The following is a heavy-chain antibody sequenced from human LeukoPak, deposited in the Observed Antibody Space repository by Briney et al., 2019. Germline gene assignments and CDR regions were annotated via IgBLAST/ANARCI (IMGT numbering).Heavy chain of an antibody. CDR1: GYTFTSYD. D-gene: IGHD5-18*01. CDR3: LAGGYSYGWWYFDY. CDR2: MNPNSGNT. J-gene: IGHJ4*02. Sequence: ASVKVSCKASGYTFTSYDINWVRQATGQGLEWMGWMNPNSGNTGYAQKFQGRVTMTRNTSISTAYMELSSLRSEDTAVYYCLAGGYSYGWWYFDYWGQGTLVTVSS. V-gene: IGHV1-8*01.